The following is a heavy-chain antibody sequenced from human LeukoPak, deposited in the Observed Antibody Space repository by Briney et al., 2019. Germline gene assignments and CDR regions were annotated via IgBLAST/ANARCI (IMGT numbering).Heavy chain of an antibody. CDR2: FDPEEGEI. Sequence: ASVKVSCKVSGYTLNEISIQWVRQAPGKGLEWMGGFDPEEGEIVYAQKFQGRVTMTEDTSTDTAYMELRSLRSEDTAVYYCAADPFFREVAGHNWFVPWGQGTLVTVSS. D-gene: IGHD6-19*01. V-gene: IGHV1-24*01. J-gene: IGHJ5*02. CDR1: GYTLNEIS. CDR3: AADPFFREVAGHNWFVP.